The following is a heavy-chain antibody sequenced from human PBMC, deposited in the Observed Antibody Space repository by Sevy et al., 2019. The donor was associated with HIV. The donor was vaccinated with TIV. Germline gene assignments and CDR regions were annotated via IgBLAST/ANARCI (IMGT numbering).Heavy chain of an antibody. CDR2: IVVGSGNT. Sequence: ASVKVSCKASGFTFTSSAVQWVRQARGQRLEWIGWIVVGSGNTNYAQKLQERVTLTRDMSTSTAYMELSSLRSEDTAMYYCTADRRRSIFGVVGNDAFDIWGQGTMVTVSS. V-gene: IGHV1-58*01. CDR1: GFTFTSSA. D-gene: IGHD3-3*01. CDR3: TADRRRSIFGVVGNDAFDI. J-gene: IGHJ3*02.